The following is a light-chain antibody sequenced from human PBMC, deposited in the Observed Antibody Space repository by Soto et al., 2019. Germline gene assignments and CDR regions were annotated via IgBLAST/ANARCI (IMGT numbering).Light chain of an antibody. V-gene: IGKV3-20*01. CDR3: QQYGRSPFT. CDR2: GAS. J-gene: IGKJ3*01. CDR1: QSVSSNN. Sequence: EIVLTQSPGTLSLSPGERATLSCRASQSVSSNNLAWYQQRPGQAPRVFIYGASTRATGIPERFSGSGSGTDFTLTISRLEPEDFAVYYCQQYGRSPFTFGPGIKGD.